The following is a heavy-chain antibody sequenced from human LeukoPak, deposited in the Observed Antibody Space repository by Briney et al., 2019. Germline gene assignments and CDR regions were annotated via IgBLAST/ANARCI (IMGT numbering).Heavy chain of an antibody. Sequence: GGSLRLSCAASGFTFRSYWTSWVRQAPGKGLEWVASVKQDGSEKYYGDSVKGRFTISRDNAKNSLYLQMNSLRVEDTAVYYCARPRRYYDSSGYRNFDYWGQGTLVTVSS. J-gene: IGHJ4*02. CDR3: ARPRRYYDSSGYRNFDY. V-gene: IGHV3-7*02. CDR1: GFTFRSYW. D-gene: IGHD3-22*01. CDR2: VKQDGSEK.